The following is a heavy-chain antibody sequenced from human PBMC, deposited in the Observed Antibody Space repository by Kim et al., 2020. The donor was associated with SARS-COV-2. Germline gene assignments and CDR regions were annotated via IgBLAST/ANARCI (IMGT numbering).Heavy chain of an antibody. D-gene: IGHD3-22*01. CDR3: ALGYYYDSSGNRSRFDAFDI. Sequence: GGSLRLSCAASGFTFDDYAMHWVRQAPGKGLEWVSGISWNSGSIGYADSVKGRFTISRDNAKNSLYLQMNSLRAEDTALYYCALGYYYDSSGNRSRFDAFDIWGQGTMVTVSS. V-gene: IGHV3-9*01. J-gene: IGHJ3*02. CDR1: GFTFDDYA. CDR2: ISWNSGSI.